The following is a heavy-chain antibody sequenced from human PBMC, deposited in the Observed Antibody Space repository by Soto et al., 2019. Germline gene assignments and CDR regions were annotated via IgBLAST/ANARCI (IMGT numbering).Heavy chain of an antibody. CDR3: ASEYGSGSSYYYYYGMDV. CDR2: IIPIFGTA. D-gene: IGHD3-10*01. Sequence: QVQLVQSGAEVKKPGSSVKVSCKASGGTFSSYAISWVRQAPGQGLEWMGGIIPIFGTANYAQKFQGRVTITADESTSTAYMELRSLTSDDTDVYYCASEYGSGSSYYYYYGMDVWGQGTTVTVSS. CDR1: GGTFSSYA. V-gene: IGHV1-69*01. J-gene: IGHJ6*02.